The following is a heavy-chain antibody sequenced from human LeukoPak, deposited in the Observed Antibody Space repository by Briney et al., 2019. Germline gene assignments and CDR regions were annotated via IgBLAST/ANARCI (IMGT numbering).Heavy chain of an antibody. Sequence: PSETLSLTCTVSGGSISSSSYYWSWIRQPPGKGLEWIGYIYYSGSTNYNPSLKSRVSISVDTSKNQFSLKLSSVTAADTAVYYCARSRLGYGSGSYYMPVGILFRSGYYYGMDVWGQGTTVTVSS. D-gene: IGHD3-10*01. CDR2: IYYSGST. CDR1: GGSISSSSYY. V-gene: IGHV4-61*01. J-gene: IGHJ6*02. CDR3: ARSRLGYGSGSYYMPVGILFRSGYYYGMDV.